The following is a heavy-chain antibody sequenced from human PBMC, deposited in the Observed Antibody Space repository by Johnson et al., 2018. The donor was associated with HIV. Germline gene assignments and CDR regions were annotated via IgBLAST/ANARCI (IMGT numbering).Heavy chain of an antibody. D-gene: IGHD3-10*01. V-gene: IGHV3-30*02. CDR1: GFTFSSYG. Sequence: QMQLVESGGGVVQPGTSLRLSCAASGFTFSSYGMHWVRQAPGKGLEWVAFIRYDGSNKYYADSVKGRFTISRDNSKNTLYLQMNSLRAEDTALYYCAKDLEGFMVQGQPMGLHAFDIWGQGTMVTVSS. CDR3: AKDLEGFMVQGQPMGLHAFDI. CDR2: IRYDGSNK. J-gene: IGHJ3*02.